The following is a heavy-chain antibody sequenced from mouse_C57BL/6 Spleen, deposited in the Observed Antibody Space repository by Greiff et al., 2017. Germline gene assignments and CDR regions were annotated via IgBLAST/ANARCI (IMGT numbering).Heavy chain of an antibody. CDR3: ASGTTVVPYAMDY. CDR2: IDPNSGGT. CDR1: GYTFTSYW. Sequence: QVQLQQPGAELVKPGASVKLSCKASGYTFTSYWMHWVKQRPGRGLEWIGRIDPNSGGTKYNEKFKSKATLTVDKPSSTAYMQLSSLTSEYSAVYYCASGTTVVPYAMDYWGQGTSVTVSS. D-gene: IGHD1-1*01. J-gene: IGHJ4*01. V-gene: IGHV1-72*01.